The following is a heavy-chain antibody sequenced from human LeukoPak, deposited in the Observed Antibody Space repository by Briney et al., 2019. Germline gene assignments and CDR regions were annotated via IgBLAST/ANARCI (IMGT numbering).Heavy chain of an antibody. Sequence: SQTLSLTRAISGDSVSGSSGVWNWIRYSPSRGLEWLGRAYYRSKWFNDSAVTMKSRIVVTPDTSKNQFSLQLNSMTPEDTAVYYCARGSAFDIWGQGTMVTVSS. J-gene: IGHJ3*02. CDR2: AYYRSKWFN. D-gene: IGHD2-15*01. CDR1: GDSVSGSSGV. CDR3: ARGSAFDI. V-gene: IGHV6-1*01.